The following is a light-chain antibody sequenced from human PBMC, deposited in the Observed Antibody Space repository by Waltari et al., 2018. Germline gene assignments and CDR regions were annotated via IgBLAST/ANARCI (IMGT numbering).Light chain of an antibody. CDR3: QSFDNMLSGGVV. CDR2: GNN. V-gene: IGLV1-40*01. J-gene: IGLJ2*01. CDR1: TSNIGAGHD. Sequence: QSVLTQPPSVSGTPGQRVTISCSGSTSNIGAGHDVHWYQHLPGTAPKLLIYGNNNRPSGGPDRCSGSKSGTSASLAITGLQADDEADYFCQSFDNMLSGGVVFGGGTKLAVL.